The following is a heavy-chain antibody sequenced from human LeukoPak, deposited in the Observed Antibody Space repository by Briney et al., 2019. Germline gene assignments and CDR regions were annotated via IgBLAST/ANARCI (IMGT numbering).Heavy chain of an antibody. CDR2: INPSGGST. Sequence: WASVKVSCKASGYTFTSYYMHWVRQAPGQGLEWMGIINPSGGSTSYAQKFQERVTITRDMSTSTAYMELSSLRSEDTAVYYCAAGLIVATYEYYFDYWGQGTLVTVSS. J-gene: IGHJ4*02. V-gene: IGHV1-46*01. CDR1: GYTFTSYY. CDR3: AAGLIVATYEYYFDY. D-gene: IGHD5-12*01.